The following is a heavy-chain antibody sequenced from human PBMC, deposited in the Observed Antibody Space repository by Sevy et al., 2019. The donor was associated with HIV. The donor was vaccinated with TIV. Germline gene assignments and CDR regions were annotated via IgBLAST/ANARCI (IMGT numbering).Heavy chain of an antibody. D-gene: IGHD6-13*01. CDR3: TTDLGIGAEEVGNWFDP. Sequence: GGSLRLSCAASGFTFSNAWMNWVRQAPGKGLEWVDRIKSKTDGGKTDYAAPVEGIFTISRDDSKNTMYLQMNSLKTEGTAVYYGTTDLGIGAEEVGNWFDPWGQGTLVTVSS. V-gene: IGHV3-15*07. CDR1: GFTFSNAW. CDR2: IKSKTDGGKT. J-gene: IGHJ5*02.